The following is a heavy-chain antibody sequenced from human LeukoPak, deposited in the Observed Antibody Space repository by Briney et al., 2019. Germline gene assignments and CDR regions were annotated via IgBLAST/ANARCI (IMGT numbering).Heavy chain of an antibody. D-gene: IGHD3-16*01. Sequence: PSETLSLTCAVYGGSFSGYYWSWIRQPPGKGLEWIGEINHSGSTNYSPSLKSRVTISVDTSKNQFSLKLSSVTAADTAVYYCARGRFDLYDYVWGSYATWGQGTLVTVSS. V-gene: IGHV4-34*01. J-gene: IGHJ4*02. CDR1: GGSFSGYY. CDR3: ARGRFDLYDYVWGSYAT. CDR2: INHSGST.